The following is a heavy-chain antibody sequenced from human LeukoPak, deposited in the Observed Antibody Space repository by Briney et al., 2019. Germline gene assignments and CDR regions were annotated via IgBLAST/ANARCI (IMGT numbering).Heavy chain of an antibody. J-gene: IGHJ4*02. Sequence: GGSLRLSCAASGFTFSSYGMHWVRQAPGKGLEWVAFIRYDGSNKYYADSVKGRFTISRDNSKNTLYLQMNSLRAEDTAVYYCAKETGYSYGSSYFDYWGQGTLVTVSS. CDR2: IRYDGSNK. CDR1: GFTFSSYG. V-gene: IGHV3-30*02. CDR3: AKETGYSYGSSYFDY. D-gene: IGHD5-18*01.